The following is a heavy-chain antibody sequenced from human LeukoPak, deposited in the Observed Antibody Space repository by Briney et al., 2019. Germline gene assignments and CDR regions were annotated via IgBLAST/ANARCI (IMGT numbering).Heavy chain of an antibody. Sequence: SETLSLTCAVYGGSFSGYYWSWIRQPPGKGLEWIGEINHSGSTNYNPSLKSRVTISVDTSKNQFSLKLGSVTAADTAVYYCARVVVVVAAHNWFDPWGQGTLVTVSS. D-gene: IGHD2-15*01. J-gene: IGHJ5*02. CDR1: GGSFSGYY. V-gene: IGHV4-34*01. CDR3: ARVVVVVAAHNWFDP. CDR2: INHSGST.